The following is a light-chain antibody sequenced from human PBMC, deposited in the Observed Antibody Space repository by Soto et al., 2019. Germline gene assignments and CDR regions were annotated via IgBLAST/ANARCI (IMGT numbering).Light chain of an antibody. CDR3: QQYNSWPPT. J-gene: IGKJ1*01. V-gene: IGKV3-15*01. CDR1: QSVSIN. CDR2: GAS. Sequence: EIVMTQSPATLSVSPGERATLSCRASQSVSINLAWYQQKPGQAPRLLIYGASTRATGIPARFSGSGSGTKLTLTISSLQSEDFAVYYCQQYNSWPPTFGQGTKVEIK.